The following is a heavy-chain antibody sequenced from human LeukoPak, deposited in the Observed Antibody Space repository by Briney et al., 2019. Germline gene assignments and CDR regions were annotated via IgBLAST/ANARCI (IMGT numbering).Heavy chain of an antibody. V-gene: IGHV1-46*01. CDR1: GYTFTSYY. J-gene: IGHJ6*03. Sequence: GASVKVSCKASGYTFTSYYMHWVRQAPGQGLEWMGIINPSGGSTSYAQKFQGRVTMTRDMSTSTVYMELSSLRSEDTAVYYCARAPYSSSWYWDYYYYYMDVWGKGTTVTVSS. D-gene: IGHD6-13*01. CDR2: INPSGGST. CDR3: ARAPYSSSWYWDYYYYYMDV.